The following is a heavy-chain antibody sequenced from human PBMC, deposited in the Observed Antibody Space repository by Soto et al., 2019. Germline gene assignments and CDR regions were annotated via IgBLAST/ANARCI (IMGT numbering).Heavy chain of an antibody. Sequence: EVQLVESGGGLVQPGGSLRLSCAASGFTSSSYWIHWVRQAPGKGRVWVSRISNDGSSTNYADSVKGRFTISRDNAKNTVYLQMNSLRGEDTAVYYCARDTYYYDSSDHFSADAFDIWGQGTMVTVSS. CDR1: GFTSSSYW. D-gene: IGHD3-22*01. CDR2: ISNDGSST. CDR3: ARDTYYYDSSDHFSADAFDI. J-gene: IGHJ3*02. V-gene: IGHV3-74*01.